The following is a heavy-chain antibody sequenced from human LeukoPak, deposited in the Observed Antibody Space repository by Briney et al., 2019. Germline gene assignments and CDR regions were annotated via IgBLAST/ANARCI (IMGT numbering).Heavy chain of an antibody. J-gene: IGHJ5*02. D-gene: IGHD2-2*02. CDR3: ARVPAAIVWSWFDP. V-gene: IGHV1-2*02. CDR2: INPNSGGT. Sequence: ASVKVSCKASGYTFTGYYMHWVRQAPGQGLEWMGWINPNSGGTNYAQKFQGRVTMTRDTSISTAYMELSRLRSDDTAVYYCARVPAAIVWSWFDPWGQGTLVTVSS. CDR1: GYTFTGYY.